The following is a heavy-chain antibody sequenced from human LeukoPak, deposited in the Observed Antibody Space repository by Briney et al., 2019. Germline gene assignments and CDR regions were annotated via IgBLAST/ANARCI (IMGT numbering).Heavy chain of an antibody. CDR3: ARDLAGYNDY. J-gene: IGHJ4*02. V-gene: IGHV4-39*07. Sequence: PSETLSLTCTVSGGSISSSSNYWAWIRQPPGKGLEWIGKISYSGTTYYNTSLQSRVTISVDTSKNQFSLKLSSVTAADTAVYYCARDLAGYNDYWGQGTLVTVSS. CDR1: GGSISSSSNY. CDR2: ISYSGTT. D-gene: IGHD5-18*01.